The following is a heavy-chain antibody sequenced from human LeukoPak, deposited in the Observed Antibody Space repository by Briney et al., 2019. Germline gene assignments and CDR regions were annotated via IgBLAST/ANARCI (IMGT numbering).Heavy chain of an antibody. CDR1: GGSISSGDYY. Sequence: PSETLSLTCTVSGGSISSGDYYWSWIRQPPGKGLEWIGYIYYSGNTYYNPSLKSRVTISVDTSNNQFSLKLSSVTAADTAVFYCARVPFYVSGTYYVDYWGQGTLVTVSS. CDR3: ARVPFYVSGTYYVDY. V-gene: IGHV4-30-4*01. D-gene: IGHD3-10*01. CDR2: IYYSGNT. J-gene: IGHJ4*02.